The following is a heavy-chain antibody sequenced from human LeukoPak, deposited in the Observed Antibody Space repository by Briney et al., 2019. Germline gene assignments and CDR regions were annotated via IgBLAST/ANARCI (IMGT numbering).Heavy chain of an antibody. V-gene: IGHV3-53*01. Sequence: GGSLRLSCAASGFTVSSNYMSWVRQAPGKGLEWVSVIYSGGSTYYADSVKGRFTIPRDNSKNTLYLQMNSLRVEDTDVDYCAREARYYDSSGYYYPDYWGQGTLVTVSS. J-gene: IGHJ4*02. CDR3: AREARYYDSSGYYYPDY. CDR1: GFTVSSNY. D-gene: IGHD3-22*01. CDR2: IYSGGST.